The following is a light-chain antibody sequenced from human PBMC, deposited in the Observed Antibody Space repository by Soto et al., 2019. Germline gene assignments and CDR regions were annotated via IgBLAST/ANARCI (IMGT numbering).Light chain of an antibody. CDR2: DVS. Sequence: QSALTQPPSVSGSPGQSVTISCTGTSSDVGSYNRVSWYQQPPGTAPKLMIYDVSNRPSGVPDRFSGSKSGNTASLTISGLQAEDEAYYYCNSYTSSSTYVFGTGTKVTVL. V-gene: IGLV2-18*02. CDR1: SSDVGSYNR. CDR3: NSYTSSSTYV. J-gene: IGLJ1*01.